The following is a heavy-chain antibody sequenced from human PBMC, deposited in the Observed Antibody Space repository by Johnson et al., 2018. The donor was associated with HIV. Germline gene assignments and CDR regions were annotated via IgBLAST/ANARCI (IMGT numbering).Heavy chain of an antibody. CDR2: MSYDGSFQ. Sequence: QVQLVESGGGVVQPGESLRLACAASGFTFKNSVMHWVRQAPGKGLEWVAVMSYDGSFQDYADSVRGRFTISRDNSRSTLFLEMINLRDEDTALHYCARGVAAAKMDAFDTWGQGTMVIVSS. D-gene: IGHD6-25*01. CDR3: ARGVAAAKMDAFDT. V-gene: IGHV3-30*01. CDR1: GFTFKNSV. J-gene: IGHJ3*02.